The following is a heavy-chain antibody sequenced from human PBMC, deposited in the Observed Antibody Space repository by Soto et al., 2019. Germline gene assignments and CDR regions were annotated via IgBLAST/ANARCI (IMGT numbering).Heavy chain of an antibody. CDR1: GYNFTSYW. V-gene: IGHV5-51*01. Sequence: ESLKISCKGSGYNFTSYWIGWVRQMPGKGLEWMGTIYPGDSDTKYSPSLQGQVTISADTSISTAYLQWTSLKASDTAMYYCARSRRGAYSSGWYSPSGYYNYGIDVWGQGTKVTVSS. CDR2: IYPGDSDT. CDR3: ARSRRGAYSSGWYSPSGYYNYGIDV. D-gene: IGHD6-19*01. J-gene: IGHJ6*02.